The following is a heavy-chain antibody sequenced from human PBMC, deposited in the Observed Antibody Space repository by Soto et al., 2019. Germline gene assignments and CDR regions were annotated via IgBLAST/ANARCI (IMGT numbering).Heavy chain of an antibody. Sequence: SQTLSLTCAISGDSVSSYTAAWNWIRQSPSRGLEWLGRTYHRSKWHNDYAVSLKSRMTIDPDTSKYQFSLRLNSVTPEDTAVYYCARVFCSGGSCKNWFDSWGQGTLVTVSS. J-gene: IGHJ5*01. CDR2: TYHRSKWHN. D-gene: IGHD2-15*01. CDR3: ARVFCSGGSCKNWFDS. V-gene: IGHV6-1*01. CDR1: GDSVSSYTAA.